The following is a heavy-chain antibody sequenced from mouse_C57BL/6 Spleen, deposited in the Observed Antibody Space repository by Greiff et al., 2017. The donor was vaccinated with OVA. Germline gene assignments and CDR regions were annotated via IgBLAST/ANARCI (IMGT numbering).Heavy chain of an antibody. CDR2: IDPSDSET. CDR1: GYTFTSYW. D-gene: IGHD2-5*01. Sequence: QVQLQQPGAELVRPGSSVKLSCKASGYTFTSYWMHWVKQRPIQGLEWIGNIDPSDSETHYNQKFKDKATLTVDKSSSTAYMQLSSLTSEDSAVYYCARIGSNYPFDDWGQGTTLTVSS. J-gene: IGHJ2*01. V-gene: IGHV1-52*01. CDR3: ARIGSNYPFDD.